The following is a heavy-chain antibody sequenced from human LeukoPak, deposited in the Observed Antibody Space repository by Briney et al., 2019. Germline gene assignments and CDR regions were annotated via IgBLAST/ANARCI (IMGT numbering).Heavy chain of an antibody. Sequence: PSETLSLTCAVYGGSFSGYYWSWIRQPPGKGLEWIGEINHSGSTNYNPSLKSRVTISVDTSKNQFSLKLSSVTAADTAVYYCANAYYYGGNSNYFDYWGQGTLVTVSS. CDR1: GGSFSGYY. J-gene: IGHJ4*02. V-gene: IGHV4-34*01. CDR3: ANAYYYGGNSNYFDY. CDR2: INHSGST. D-gene: IGHD4-23*01.